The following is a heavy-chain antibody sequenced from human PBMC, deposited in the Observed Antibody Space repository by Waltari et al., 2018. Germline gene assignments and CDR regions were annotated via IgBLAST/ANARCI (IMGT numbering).Heavy chain of an antibody. CDR3: ARDLSRWLQFSAFDI. Sequence: EVQLLESGGGLVTPGGSLRLSCVASGFTFSSYTINWVHQAPGKRLEWVSSISSSRDYIYYADSVKGLFTISRTNAKNSLYLQFNSLRADDTAVYYGARDLSRWLQFSAFDIWGPGTMVTVSS. J-gene: IGHJ3*02. CDR2: ISSSRDYI. D-gene: IGHD5-12*01. V-gene: IGHV3-21*01. CDR1: GFTFSSYT.